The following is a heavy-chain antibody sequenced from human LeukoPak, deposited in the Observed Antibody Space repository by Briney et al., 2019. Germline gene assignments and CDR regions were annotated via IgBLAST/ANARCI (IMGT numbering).Heavy chain of an antibody. J-gene: IGHJ3*02. V-gene: IGHV6-1*01. D-gene: IGHD6-13*01. CDR2: TYYDSKWYN. Sequence: SQTLSLTCVISGDSVSNNAWNWVRQTPSGGLECLGRTYYDSKWYNHYAESVKSRISINPDTSKHQFSLQLNSVTPEDTAVYYCARGWARDGFNIWSQGTMVTVSS. CDR1: GDSVSNNA. CDR3: ARGWARDGFNI.